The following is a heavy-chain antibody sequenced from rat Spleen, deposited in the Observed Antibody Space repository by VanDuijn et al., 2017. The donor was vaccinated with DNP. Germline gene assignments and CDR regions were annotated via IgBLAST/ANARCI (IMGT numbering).Heavy chain of an antibody. D-gene: IGHD1-11*01. J-gene: IGHJ2*01. CDR2: ISTGGGNT. Sequence: EVQLVESGGGLVQPGRSLKLSCAASGFTFSNYGMAWVRQAPTKGLEWVASISTGGGNTYYRDSVKGRFTISRDNAQNSLYLQMSRLGSEDTATYYCARGPNYGSGPDYFDYWGQGVVVTVSS. CDR1: GFTFSNYG. V-gene: IGHV5S13*01. CDR3: ARGPNYGSGPDYFDY.